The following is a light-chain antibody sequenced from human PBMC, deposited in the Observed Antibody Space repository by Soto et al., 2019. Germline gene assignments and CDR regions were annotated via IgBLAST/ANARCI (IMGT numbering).Light chain of an antibody. V-gene: IGKV3-15*01. J-gene: IGKJ4*01. CDR3: QQYNDGLT. CDR1: KSISSN. Sequence: EIVMTQSPATLSVSPGERATLSCRAGKSISSNLAWYQLKPGQAPRLLIYGASTRATGIPARFSGSGSGTEFTLTITRLQSEDFAVYFCQQYNDGLTFGGGTKVDIK. CDR2: GAS.